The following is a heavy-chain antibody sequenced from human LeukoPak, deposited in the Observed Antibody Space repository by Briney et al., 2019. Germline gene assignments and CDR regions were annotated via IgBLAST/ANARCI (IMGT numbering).Heavy chain of an antibody. CDR1: GFTFSSYG. V-gene: IGHV3-30*02. CDR2: IRYDGSNK. J-gene: IGHJ6*03. Sequence: PGGSLRLSCAASGFTFSSYGMHWARQAPGKGLEWAAFIRYDGSNKYYADSVKGRFTISRDNSKNTLYLQMNSLRAEDTAVYYCAKTAVAGTNYYYMDVWGKGTTVTVSS. D-gene: IGHD6-19*01. CDR3: AKTAVAGTNYYYMDV.